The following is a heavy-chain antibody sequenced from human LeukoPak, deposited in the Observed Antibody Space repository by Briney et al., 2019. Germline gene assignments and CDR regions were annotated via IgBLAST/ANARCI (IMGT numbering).Heavy chain of an antibody. CDR3: SPLDY. CDR1: GFTFSSYW. CDR2: INGDGSST. V-gene: IGHV3-74*01. Sequence: PGGSLRLSCAASGFTFSSYWMHWVRQAPGKGLVWVSRINGDGSSTNYADSVKGRFTISRDNSKNTLYLQMNSLRAEDTAVYYCSPLDYWGQGTLVTVSS. J-gene: IGHJ4*02.